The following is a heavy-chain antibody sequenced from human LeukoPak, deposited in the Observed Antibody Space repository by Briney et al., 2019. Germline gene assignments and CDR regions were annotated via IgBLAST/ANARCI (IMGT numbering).Heavy chain of an antibody. CDR1: GGSISSGDYS. Sequence: SETLSLTCAVSGGSISSGDYSWSWIRQPPGTGLEWIGYIYYSGSTNYNPSLKSRVTISVDTSKNQFSLKLSSVTAADTAVYYCARGHSSSWYSDNWFDPWGQGTLVTVSS. J-gene: IGHJ5*02. CDR3: ARGHSSSWYSDNWFDP. CDR2: IYYSGST. V-gene: IGHV4-61*08. D-gene: IGHD6-13*01.